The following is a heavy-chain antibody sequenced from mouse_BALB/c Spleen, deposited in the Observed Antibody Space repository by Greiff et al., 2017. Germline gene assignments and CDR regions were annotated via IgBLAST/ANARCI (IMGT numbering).Heavy chain of an antibody. V-gene: IGHV5-17*02. Sequence: EVQGVESGGGLVQPGGSRKLSCAASGFTFSSFGMHWVRQAPEKGLEWVAYISSGSSTIYYADTVKGRFTISRDNPKNTLFLQMTSLRSEDTAMYYCARGGGFAYWGQGTLVTVSA. J-gene: IGHJ3*01. CDR1: GFTFSSFG. CDR3: ARGGGFAY. CDR2: ISSGSSTI.